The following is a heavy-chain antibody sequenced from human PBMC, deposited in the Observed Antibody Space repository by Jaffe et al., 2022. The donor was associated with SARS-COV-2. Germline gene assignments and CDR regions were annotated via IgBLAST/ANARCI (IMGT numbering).Heavy chain of an antibody. J-gene: IGHJ4*02. CDR3: ASGPLGYNVGRGYSYGFDY. CDR2: IIPIFGTA. Sequence: QVQLVQSGAEVKKPGSSVKVSCKASGGTFSSYAISWVRQAPGQGLEWMGGIIPIFGTANYAQKFQGRVTITADESTSTAYMELSSLRSEDTAVYYCASGPLGYNVGRGYSYGFDYWGQGTLVTVSS. D-gene: IGHD5-18*01. CDR1: GGTFSSYA. V-gene: IGHV1-69*01.